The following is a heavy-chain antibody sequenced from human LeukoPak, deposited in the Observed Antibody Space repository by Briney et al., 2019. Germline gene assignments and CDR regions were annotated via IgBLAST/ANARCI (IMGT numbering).Heavy chain of an antibody. CDR1: GFTLSSYW. CDR3: ARMGTMGAASYNSYYYYMDV. D-gene: IGHD1-20*01. J-gene: IGHJ6*03. Sequence: PGGSLRLSSGGSGFTLSSYWMTWVRQAPGNGLEWVANIKEDGSERHYVDSVKGRFTISRDNAENSLYLQMNSLRAEDTAVYYCARMGTMGAASYNSYYYYMDVWGKGTTVTVSS. CDR2: IKEDGSER. V-gene: IGHV3-7*04.